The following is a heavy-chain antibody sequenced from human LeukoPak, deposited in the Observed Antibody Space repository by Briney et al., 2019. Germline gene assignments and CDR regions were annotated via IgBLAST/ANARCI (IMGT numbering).Heavy chain of an antibody. CDR3: ARDAGATRIQLWSLVELYYFDY. CDR2: ISYDGSNK. J-gene: IGHJ4*02. V-gene: IGHV3-30-3*01. D-gene: IGHD5-18*01. CDR1: GVTFSSYA. Sequence: GRSLRLSCAASGVTFSSYAMHWVRQAPGKGLDWVAVISYDGSNKYYADSVKGRFTISRDNSKNTLYLQMNSLRAEDTAVYYCARDAGATRIQLWSLVELYYFDYWGQGTLVTVSS.